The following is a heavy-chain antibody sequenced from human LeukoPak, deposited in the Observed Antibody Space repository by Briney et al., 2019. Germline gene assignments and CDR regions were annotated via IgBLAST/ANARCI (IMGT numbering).Heavy chain of an antibody. Sequence: GGSLRLSCAASGFTFSNYAMHWVRQAPGKGLEWVAVISYDGSNEYYAGSVKGRFTISSDNSKSTLYLQMNSLRAEDTAVYYCARDYYDSSGYYSAFDIWGQGTMVTVSS. V-gene: IGHV3-30*04. CDR1: GFTFSNYA. CDR2: ISYDGSNE. D-gene: IGHD3-22*01. J-gene: IGHJ3*02. CDR3: ARDYYDSSGYYSAFDI.